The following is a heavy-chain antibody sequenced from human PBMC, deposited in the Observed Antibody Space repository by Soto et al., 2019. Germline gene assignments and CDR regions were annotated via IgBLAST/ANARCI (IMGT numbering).Heavy chain of an antibody. CDR2: ICQSGST. J-gene: IGHJ3*02. D-gene: IGHD3-22*01. V-gene: IGHV4-30-2*01. CDR1: GGSLSSSAYS. CDR3: AREILYYDSSGYSWDDAFDI. Sequence: ASETLSLTCAVSGGSLSSSAYSWSWIRQTPGKGLEWIGFICQSGSTYYNPSLKSRVTLSLDRPKNQISLKLTSVTAADTAVYYCAREILYYDSSGYSWDDAFDIWGQGTMVTVS.